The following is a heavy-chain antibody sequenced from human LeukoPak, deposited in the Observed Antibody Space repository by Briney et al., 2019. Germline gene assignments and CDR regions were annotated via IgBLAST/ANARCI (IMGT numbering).Heavy chain of an antibody. D-gene: IGHD2-8*01. CDR2: ISSSGSTI. V-gene: IGHV3-11*01. Sequence: SGGSLRLSCAASGFTFSDYYMSWIRQAPGKGLEWVSYISSSGSTIYYADSVKGRFTISRDNAKSSLYLQMNSLKIEDTAVYYCTKLARAPRDFDYWGQGTLVTVSS. CDR3: TKLARAPRDFDY. J-gene: IGHJ4*01. CDR1: GFTFSDYY.